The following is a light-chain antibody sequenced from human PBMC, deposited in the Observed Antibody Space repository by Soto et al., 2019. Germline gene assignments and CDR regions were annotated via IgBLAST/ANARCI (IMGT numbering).Light chain of an antibody. CDR1: TSDVGKYDY. CDR3: SSDAASSTV. V-gene: IGLV2-8*01. CDR2: EIS. Sequence: QSVLAPPHSASGSPGQSVTISCTRTTSDVGKYDYVSWFQHHPGKAPKRIIYEISKRPSGGPDRFSSSKSGNTAALTVSGLQAEDKADYYSSSDAASSTVFGTGPKVTAL. J-gene: IGLJ1*01.